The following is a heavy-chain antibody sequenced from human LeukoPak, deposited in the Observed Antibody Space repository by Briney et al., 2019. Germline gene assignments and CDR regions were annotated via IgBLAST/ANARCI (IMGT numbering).Heavy chain of an antibody. CDR3: ARDSNYYYYMDV. CDR1: GGSISSHY. V-gene: IGHV4-59*11. J-gene: IGHJ6*03. Sequence: SETLSLICTVSGGSISSHYWSWIRQPPGKGLEWIGYIYYSGSTNYNPSLKSRVTISVDASKNQFSLKLSSVTAADTAVYYCARDSNYYYYMDVWGKGTTVTVSS. CDR2: IYYSGST.